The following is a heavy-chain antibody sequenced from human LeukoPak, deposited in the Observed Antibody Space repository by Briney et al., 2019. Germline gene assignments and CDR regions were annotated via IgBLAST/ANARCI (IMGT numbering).Heavy chain of an antibody. CDR3: RTDRYGDYGDYIDY. J-gene: IGHJ4*02. V-gene: IGHV1-2*02. CDR1: GYTFTGYY. D-gene: IGHD4-17*01. CDR2: INPNSGGT. Sequence: ASVKVSCKASGYTFTGYYMHWVRQAPGQGLEWMGWINPNSGGTNDAQKFQGRVTMTRDTSISTAYMELSRLRSDDTAVYYCRTDRYGDYGDYIDYWGQGTLVTVSS.